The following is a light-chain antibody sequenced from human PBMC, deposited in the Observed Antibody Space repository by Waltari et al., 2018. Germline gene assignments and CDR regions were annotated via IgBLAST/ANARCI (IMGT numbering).Light chain of an antibody. J-gene: IGKJ1*01. Sequence: AIRLTQSPTSLPASTGDRVTITCRARQGISSYLARYKQKTGKAPKLLIYAASTLQSGVPSRFSGSGSGTDFTLTISCLQSEDFATYYCQQYYSYPRTFGQGTKVEIK. V-gene: IGKV1-8*01. CDR3: QQYYSYPRT. CDR1: QGISSY. CDR2: AAS.